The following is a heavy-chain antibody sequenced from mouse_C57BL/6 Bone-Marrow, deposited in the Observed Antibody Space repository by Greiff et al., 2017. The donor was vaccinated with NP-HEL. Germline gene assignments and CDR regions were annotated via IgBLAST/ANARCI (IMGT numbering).Heavy chain of an antibody. CDR2: SSNTANDYTT. CDR3: ARDAGLGGAFDY. J-gene: IGHJ2*01. V-gene: IGHV7-1*01. Sequence: EVQLVESGGGLVQSGRSLRLSCATSGFTFSDFYMEWVRQAPGKGLAWIAASSNTANDYTTEYSASVKGRFIVSRDTSQSILYLQMNALRAEYTAIYYCARDAGLGGAFDYWGQGTTLTVSS. D-gene: IGHD4-1*01. CDR1: GFTFSDFY.